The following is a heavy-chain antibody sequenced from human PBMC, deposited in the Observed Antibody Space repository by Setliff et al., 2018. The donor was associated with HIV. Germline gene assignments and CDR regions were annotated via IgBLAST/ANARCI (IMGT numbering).Heavy chain of an antibody. CDR2: IYYSGAT. D-gene: IGHD2-21*01. J-gene: IGHJ4*02. Sequence: TLSLTCTVSGGSISGGGYYWSWIRQHPGKGLEWIGSIYYSGATYYNPSLKSRLSLSVDTSKNHFSLKLSSVTAADTAVYFCARASRWGSIPFDYWGQGTLVTVS. V-gene: IGHV4-31*03. CDR3: ARASRWGSIPFDY. CDR1: GGSISGGGYY.